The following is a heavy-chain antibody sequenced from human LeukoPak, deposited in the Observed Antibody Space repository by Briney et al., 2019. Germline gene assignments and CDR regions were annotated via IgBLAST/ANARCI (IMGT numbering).Heavy chain of an antibody. CDR3: ARHRTASDY. V-gene: IGHV3-21*01. J-gene: IGHJ4*02. D-gene: IGHD3-16*02. CDR1: GFTFSSYS. Sequence: PGGSLRLSCAASGFTFSSYSLNWVRQAPGKGLEWVSFISTSSSYIYYTDSVKGRFTISRDNAKNSLYLQMNSLRAEDTAVYSCARHRTASDYWGQGTLVTVSS. CDR2: ISTSSSYI.